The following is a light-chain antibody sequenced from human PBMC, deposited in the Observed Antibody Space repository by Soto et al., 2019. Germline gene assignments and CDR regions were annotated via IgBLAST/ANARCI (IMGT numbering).Light chain of an antibody. J-gene: IGLJ2*01. CDR3: EAWDDSLNGVV. Sequence: QSVLTQTPSASGTPGQRVNISCSGSSSNIGSNNVNWYQQLPGTAPKLLIYSNNQRPSWVPDRFSGSKSGTSASLAISGLQSEDEADYYCEAWDDSLNGVVFGGGTKLTVL. CDR1: SSNIGSNN. V-gene: IGLV1-44*01. CDR2: SNN.